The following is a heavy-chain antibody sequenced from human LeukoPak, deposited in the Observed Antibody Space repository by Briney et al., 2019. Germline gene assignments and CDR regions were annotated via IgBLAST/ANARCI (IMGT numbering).Heavy chain of an antibody. CDR2: IIPIFGIT. Sequence: SVKVSCKVSGDTFRSNAVSWVRQGPRQGLEWMGGIIPIFGITNYAQKFQGRITVTADKSTSTAYMELRSLRSDDTAVYYCARDYYDSSGYPAYWGQGTLVTVSS. CDR3: ARDYYDSSGYPAY. CDR1: GDTFRSNA. J-gene: IGHJ4*02. D-gene: IGHD3-22*01. V-gene: IGHV1-69*17.